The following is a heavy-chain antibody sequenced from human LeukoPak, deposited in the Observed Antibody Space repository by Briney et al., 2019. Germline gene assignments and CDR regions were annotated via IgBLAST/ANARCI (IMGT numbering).Heavy chain of an antibody. D-gene: IGHD2-15*01. Sequence: ASVKVSCKASGYTFTGYYMHWVRQAPGQGLEWMGWINPNSGGTNYAQKFQGRVTITRDTSISTVYMELSSLRSEDTAVYFCARVDGSPDYWGQGTLVTVSS. CDR3: ARVDGSPDY. CDR1: GYTFTGYY. J-gene: IGHJ4*02. V-gene: IGHV1-2*02. CDR2: INPNSGGT.